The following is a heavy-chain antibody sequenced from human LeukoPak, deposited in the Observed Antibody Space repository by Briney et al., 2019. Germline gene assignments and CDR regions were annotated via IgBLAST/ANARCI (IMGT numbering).Heavy chain of an antibody. J-gene: IGHJ3*02. Sequence: GASVKVSCKASGYTFTSYSINWVRQAPGQGLEWMAWISAYNGNTNYAQKFHGRVTLTRDTSTSTAYMELRSLRSDDTAVYFCAREMSGYTEDPFDIWGQGTVVTVSS. D-gene: IGHD2-2*02. CDR1: GYTFTSYS. V-gene: IGHV1-18*01. CDR3: AREMSGYTEDPFDI. CDR2: ISAYNGNT.